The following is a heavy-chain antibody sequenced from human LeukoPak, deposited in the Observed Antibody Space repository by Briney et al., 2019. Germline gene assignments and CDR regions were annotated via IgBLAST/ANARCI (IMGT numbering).Heavy chain of an antibody. CDR3: ATLTTVTTYFDY. D-gene: IGHD4-17*01. J-gene: IGHJ4*02. Sequence: SETLSLTCTVSGGSISSYYWSWIRQPPGEGLEWIGYIYYSGSTNYNPSLKSRVTISVDTSKNQFSLKLSSVTAADTAVYYCATLTTVTTYFDYWGQGTLVTVSS. CDR1: GGSISSYY. V-gene: IGHV4-59*01. CDR2: IYYSGST.